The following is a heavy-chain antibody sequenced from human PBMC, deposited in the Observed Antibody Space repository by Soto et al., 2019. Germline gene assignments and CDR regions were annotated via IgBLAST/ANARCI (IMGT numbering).Heavy chain of an antibody. J-gene: IGHJ4*02. CDR1: GGSISSSSYY. Sequence: SETLSLTCTVSGGSISSSSYYWCWIRQPPGKGLEWIGSIYYSGSTYYNPSLKSRVTISVDTSKNQFSLKLSSVTAADTAVYYCASQGTYCGGDCSVFDYWGQGTLVTVSS. D-gene: IGHD2-21*02. CDR3: ASQGTYCGGDCSVFDY. V-gene: IGHV4-39*01. CDR2: IYYSGST.